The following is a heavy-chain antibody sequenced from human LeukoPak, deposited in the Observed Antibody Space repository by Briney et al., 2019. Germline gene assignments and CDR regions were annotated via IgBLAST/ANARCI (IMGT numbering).Heavy chain of an antibody. V-gene: IGHV3-23*01. CDR2: ISNTGRDT. J-gene: IGHJ1*01. CDR3: AHQVPPNDEYFDH. CDR1: GFTFRSYS. Sequence: GGSLRLSCVASGFTFRSYSMHWVRQAPGQGLEWLSGISNTGRDTNYADSRKGRFTISRDNSKNTVFLQMNSLRAEDTAEYFCAHQVPPNDEYFDHWGQGTLVTVSS.